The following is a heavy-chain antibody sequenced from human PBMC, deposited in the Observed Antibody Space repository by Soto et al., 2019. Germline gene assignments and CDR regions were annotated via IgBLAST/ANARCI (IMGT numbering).Heavy chain of an antibody. D-gene: IGHD3-16*01. CDR3: ERRGTPTAVWGFDL. Sequence: SETLSLTCTVSGASITRGGYYWGWIRQLPGKGLEWIGYISDSGITYYSPSLQSRLTISVDTSQRHFSLSLTSVTVADTAMYLCERRGTPTAVWGFDLWGQGTMVTVSS. CDR1: GASITRGGYY. J-gene: IGHJ3*01. CDR2: ISDSGIT. V-gene: IGHV4-31*03.